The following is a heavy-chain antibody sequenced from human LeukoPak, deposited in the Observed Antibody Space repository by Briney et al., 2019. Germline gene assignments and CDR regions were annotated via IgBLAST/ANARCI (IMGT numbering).Heavy chain of an antibody. V-gene: IGHV3-30*02. J-gene: IGHJ6*03. Sequence: PGGSLRLSCAASGFTFNTYTMNWVRQAPGKGLEWVAFIRYDGSNKHYADSVRGRFTISRDNSKNTLYLQMNSLRAEDTAVYYCAKDGRYRFYYYYMDVWGKGTTVTVSS. CDR2: IRYDGSNK. CDR1: GFTFNTYT. CDR3: AKDGRYRFYYYYMDV. D-gene: IGHD3-16*02.